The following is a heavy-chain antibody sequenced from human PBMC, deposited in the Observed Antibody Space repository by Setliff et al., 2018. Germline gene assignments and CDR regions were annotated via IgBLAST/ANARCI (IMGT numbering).Heavy chain of an antibody. Sequence: PGGSLRLSCAASGFTFSSDPMNWVRQAPGKGLEWLSNIRNDGATTSYADSVKGRFTISRDNVMDTLFLQMNGLTTDDTAKYFCAKDRWGYADPWGQGTLVTVSS. CDR3: AKDRWGYADP. V-gene: IGHV3-48*01. J-gene: IGHJ5*02. CDR1: GFTFSSDP. CDR2: IRNDGATT. D-gene: IGHD2-2*01.